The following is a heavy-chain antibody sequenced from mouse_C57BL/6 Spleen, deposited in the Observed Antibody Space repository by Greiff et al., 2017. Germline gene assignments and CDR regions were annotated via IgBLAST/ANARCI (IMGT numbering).Heavy chain of an antibody. CDR2: IYPGDGDT. V-gene: IGHV1-82*01. J-gene: IGHJ1*03. Sequence: QVQLQQSGPELVKPGASVKISCKASGYAFSSSWMNWVKQRPGKGLEWIGRIYPGDGDTNYKGKFKGKATLTADKSSSTAYMQLSSLTSEDSAVYFCAKGGYYGNYGGDFDVWGTGTTVTVSS. CDR3: AKGGYYGNYGGDFDV. CDR1: GYAFSSSW. D-gene: IGHD2-1*01.